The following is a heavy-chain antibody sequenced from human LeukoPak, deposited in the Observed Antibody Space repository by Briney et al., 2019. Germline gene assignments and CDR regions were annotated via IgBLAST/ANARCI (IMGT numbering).Heavy chain of an antibody. CDR3: ARERVDGSGFDY. CDR1: GFIFRNFA. Sequence: GGSLRLSCAASGFIFRNFAISWVRQAPGMGLQWVSAISGSGSNIYYADSVKGRFTISRDNAKNSLYLQMNSLRAEDTAVYYCARERVDGSGFDYWGQGTLVTVSS. V-gene: IGHV3-21*01. CDR2: ISGSGSNI. J-gene: IGHJ4*02. D-gene: IGHD6-19*01.